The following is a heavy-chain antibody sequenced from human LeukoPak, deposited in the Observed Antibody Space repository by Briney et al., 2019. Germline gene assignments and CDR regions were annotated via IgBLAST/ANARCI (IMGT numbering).Heavy chain of an antibody. CDR2: IIPIFGTA. Sequence: SVKVSCKASGGTFSSYAISWVRQAPGQGLEWMGGIIPIFGTANYAQKFQGRATITTDESTSTAYMELSSLRSEDTAVYYCASREDYGDYVYWGQGTLVTVSS. CDR1: GGTFSSYA. CDR3: ASREDYGDYVY. V-gene: IGHV1-69*05. J-gene: IGHJ4*02. D-gene: IGHD4-17*01.